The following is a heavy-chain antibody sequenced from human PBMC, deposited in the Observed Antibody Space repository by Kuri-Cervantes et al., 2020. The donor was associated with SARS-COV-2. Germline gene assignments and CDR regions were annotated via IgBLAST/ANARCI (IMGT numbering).Heavy chain of an antibody. CDR3: VRDGDHWNFDY. J-gene: IGHJ4*02. CDR1: GFTFSSYE. D-gene: IGHD1-1*01. V-gene: IGHV3-48*03. CDR2: ISSSSTI. Sequence: GGSLRLSCAASGFTFSSYEMNWVRQAPGKGLEWVSSISSSSTIYYADSVKGRFTISRDNAKNSLYLQMNSLRAEDTAVYYCVRDGDHWNFDYWGQGTLVTVSS.